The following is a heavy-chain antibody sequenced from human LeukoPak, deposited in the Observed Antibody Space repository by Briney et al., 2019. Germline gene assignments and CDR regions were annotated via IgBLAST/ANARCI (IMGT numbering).Heavy chain of an antibody. Sequence: SETLSLTCAVSGGSISSGSYYWSWIRQPAGTGLEWIGRIYTSGSTNYNPSLKSRVTISVDTSKNQFSLKLSSVTAADTAVYYCARLSYYDSSPPNWGQGTLVTVSS. CDR3: ARLSYYDSSPPN. V-gene: IGHV4-61*02. J-gene: IGHJ4*02. CDR2: IYTSGST. D-gene: IGHD3-22*01. CDR1: GGSISSGSYY.